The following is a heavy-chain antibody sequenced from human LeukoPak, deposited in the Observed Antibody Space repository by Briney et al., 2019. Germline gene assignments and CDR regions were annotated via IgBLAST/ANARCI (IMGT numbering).Heavy chain of an antibody. CDR1: GFTFNNYC. Sequence: GGSLRLSCAASGFTFNNYCMNWVRQAPGKGLEWVSSISTSSSYIYYADSVKGRFTISRHNAKNSLYLQVNGLRAEDTAVYYCARAEDYYDSSGQVDYWGQGTLVTVSS. J-gene: IGHJ4*02. CDR3: ARAEDYYDSSGQVDY. CDR2: ISTSSSYI. V-gene: IGHV3-21*01. D-gene: IGHD3-22*01.